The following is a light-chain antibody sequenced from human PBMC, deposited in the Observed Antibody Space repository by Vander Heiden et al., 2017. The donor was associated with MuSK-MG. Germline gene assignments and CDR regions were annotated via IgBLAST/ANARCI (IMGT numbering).Light chain of an antibody. Sequence: AIQLTQSPSSLSASVGDRVTITCRASQGISSALAWYQQKPGKAPKLLIYDASSLESGVPSRFRGSGSGTDFTLTISSLQPEDFATYYCQQVNSSPITFGQGTRLEIK. V-gene: IGKV1-13*02. CDR1: QGISSA. J-gene: IGKJ5*01. CDR3: QQVNSSPIT. CDR2: DAS.